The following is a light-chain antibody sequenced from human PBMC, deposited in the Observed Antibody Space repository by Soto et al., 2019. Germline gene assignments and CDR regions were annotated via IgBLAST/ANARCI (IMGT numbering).Light chain of an antibody. V-gene: IGLV2-14*01. CDR1: GSDVGTYNY. Sequence: QSALTQPASVSGSPGQSITISCTGTGSDVGTYNYVSWYQQHPGKAPKLMIYDVTNRPSGVSDRFSGSKSGNTASLTISGLQAEDVADYYCSSYTSSSTSVVFGGGTKVTVL. CDR2: DVT. CDR3: SSYTSSSTSVV. J-gene: IGLJ2*01.